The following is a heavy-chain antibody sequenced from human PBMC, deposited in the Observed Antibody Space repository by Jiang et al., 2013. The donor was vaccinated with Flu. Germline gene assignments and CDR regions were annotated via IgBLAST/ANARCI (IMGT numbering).Heavy chain of an antibody. CDR3: ARDRGFGDPIINYYYYGMDV. D-gene: IGHD3-10*01. Sequence: QSGSELKKPGASVKVSCKASGYTFTSYAMNWVRQAPGQGLEWMGWINTNTGNPTYAQGFTGRFVFSLDTSVSTAFLQISNLRAEDTAVYYCARDRGFGDPIINYYYYGMDVWGQGTTVTVSS. V-gene: IGHV7-4-1*01. J-gene: IGHJ6*02. CDR1: GYTFTSYA. CDR2: INTNTGNP.